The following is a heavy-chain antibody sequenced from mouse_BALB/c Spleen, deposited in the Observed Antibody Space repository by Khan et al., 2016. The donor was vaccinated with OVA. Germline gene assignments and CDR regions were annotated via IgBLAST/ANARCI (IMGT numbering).Heavy chain of an antibody. V-gene: IGHV1-7*01. CDR1: GYTFSTYW. CDR2: INPSSGYT. Sequence: QVQLKQSGAELAKPGASVKMSCKASGYTFSTYWIHWVKQRPGQGLEWIGYINPSSGYTYYNQRFNDKATLTADKSSSTAYMQLSSLTSEDSAVYYCARDRIDDWGQGTTLTVSS. J-gene: IGHJ2*01. CDR3: ARDRIDD.